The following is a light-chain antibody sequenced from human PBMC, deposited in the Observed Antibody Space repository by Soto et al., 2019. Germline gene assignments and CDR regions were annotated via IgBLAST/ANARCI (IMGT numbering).Light chain of an antibody. CDR3: CPYVPSSTYV. V-gene: IGLV2-23*02. CDR2: EVS. J-gene: IGLJ1*01. CDR1: SSDVGSYNL. Sequence: QSVLTQPASVSGSPGQSITISCTGTSSDVGSYNLVSWYQEHPGKAPKLMIYEVSKRPSGVSNRFSGSKSGNTASLTISGLQAEDEADYYCCPYVPSSTYVFGTGTKVTVL.